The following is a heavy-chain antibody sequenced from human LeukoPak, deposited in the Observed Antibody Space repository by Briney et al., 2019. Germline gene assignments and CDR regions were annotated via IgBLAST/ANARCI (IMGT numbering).Heavy chain of an antibody. V-gene: IGHV3-30-3*01. J-gene: IGHJ4*02. CDR1: GFTFSSYA. Sequence: PGRSLRLSCAASGFTFSSYAMHWVRQAPGKGLEWVAVISYDGSNKYYADSVKGRFTISRDNSKNTLYLQMNSLRAEDTAVYCCARDRGDFDYWGQGTLVTVSS. CDR3: ARDRGDFDY. CDR2: ISYDGSNK. D-gene: IGHD3-10*01.